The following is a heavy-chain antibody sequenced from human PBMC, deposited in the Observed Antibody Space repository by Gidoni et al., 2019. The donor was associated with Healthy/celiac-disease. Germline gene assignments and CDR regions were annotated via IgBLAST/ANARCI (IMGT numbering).Heavy chain of an antibody. Sequence: QVQLVQSGAEVKKPGSSVKVSCKASGGTFSSYTISWVRQAPGQGLEWMGRIIPILGIANYAQKFQGRVTITADKSTSTAYMELSSLRSEDTAVYYCARGAGGYCSGGSCYLYYYYGMDVWGQGTTVTVSS. CDR2: IIPILGIA. D-gene: IGHD2-15*01. V-gene: IGHV1-69*02. CDR3: ARGAGGYCSGGSCYLYYYYGMDV. J-gene: IGHJ6*02. CDR1: GGTFSSYT.